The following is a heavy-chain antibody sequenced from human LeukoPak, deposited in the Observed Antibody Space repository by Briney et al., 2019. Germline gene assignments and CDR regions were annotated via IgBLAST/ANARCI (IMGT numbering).Heavy chain of an antibody. CDR3: AKRYYDILTGPFGY. J-gene: IGHJ4*02. D-gene: IGHD3-9*01. CDR2: ISGSGGST. V-gene: IGHV3-23*01. CDR1: GFTFSSYA. Sequence: GGSLRPSCAASGFTFSSYAMSWVRQAPGKGLEWVSAISGSGGSTYYADSVKGRFTISRDNSKNTLYLQMNSLRAEDTAVYYCAKRYYDILTGPFGYWGQGTLVTVSS.